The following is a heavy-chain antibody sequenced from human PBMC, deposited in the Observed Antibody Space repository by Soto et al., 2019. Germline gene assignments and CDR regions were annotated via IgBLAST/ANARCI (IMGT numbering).Heavy chain of an antibody. CDR1: GFTFSDYY. CDR2: ISSSSTYT. D-gene: IGHD5-12*01. J-gene: IGHJ4*02. V-gene: IGHV3-11*06. Sequence: GSLRLSCAASGFTFSDYYMSWIRQAPGKGLEWVSYISSSSTYTNYADSVKGRFTISRDNSKNTLYLQMNSLRAEDTAVYYCAKVPGYSGYEFLAYWGQGTLVTVSS. CDR3: AKVPGYSGYEFLAY.